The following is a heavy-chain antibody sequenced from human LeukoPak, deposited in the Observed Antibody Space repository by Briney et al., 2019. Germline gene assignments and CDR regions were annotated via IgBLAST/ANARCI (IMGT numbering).Heavy chain of an antibody. CDR2: IYTSGST. Sequence: SETLSLTCTVSGGSISSYYWSWIRQPAGKGLEWIGRIYTSGSTNYNPSLKSRVTISVDTSKNQFSLRLNSVTAADTAIYYCARGRRFLEWLIDVWGQGTLVTVSS. J-gene: IGHJ4*02. V-gene: IGHV4-4*07. D-gene: IGHD3-3*01. CDR1: GGSISSYY. CDR3: ARGRRFLEWLIDV.